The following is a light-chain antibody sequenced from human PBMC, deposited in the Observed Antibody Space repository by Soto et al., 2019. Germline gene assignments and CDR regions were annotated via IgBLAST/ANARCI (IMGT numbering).Light chain of an antibody. CDR1: QSVSSY. CDR2: DAT. J-gene: IGKJ5*01. Sequence: EIVLTQSPATLSLSPGERATLSCRASQSVSSYLARYQQKPGQAPRRLIYDATNRATCIPARFSGSGSGTDFTLTISSLEPEDLAVYYCQQRRNRPLITFGQGTRLEIK. CDR3: QQRRNRPLIT. V-gene: IGKV3-11*01.